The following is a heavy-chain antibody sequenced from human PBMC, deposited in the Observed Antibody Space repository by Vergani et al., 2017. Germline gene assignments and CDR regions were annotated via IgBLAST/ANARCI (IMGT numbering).Heavy chain of an antibody. D-gene: IGHD2-21*02. V-gene: IGHV3-30*02. CDR1: GFTFSNFG. CDR3: AKYLRDSTDRLPDP. CDR2: LGKDGINT. J-gene: IGHJ5*02. Sequence: QVQLVESAGGVVQPGGSLRLSCAASGFTFSNFGMHWIRQAPGKGLEWLAYLGKDGINTRYRDSVKGRFPVSRDNSKDILYLQMDSLRSEDTALYFCAKYLRDSTDRLPDPWGPGTLVIVSS.